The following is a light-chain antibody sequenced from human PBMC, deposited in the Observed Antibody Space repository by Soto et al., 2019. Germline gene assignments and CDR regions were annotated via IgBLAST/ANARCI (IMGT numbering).Light chain of an antibody. CDR3: LQHSTYPRT. CDR1: QVIGNN. Sequence: AIQMTQSPSSLTASVGDAVTITWRASQVIGNNLGWCQQKPGMAPQLLIFDASSLQPGVPSRFNGSGSGTDFTLTINGLQPDDVATYYCLQHSTYPRTFGQGTKVEIK. CDR2: DAS. J-gene: IGKJ1*01. V-gene: IGKV1-6*02.